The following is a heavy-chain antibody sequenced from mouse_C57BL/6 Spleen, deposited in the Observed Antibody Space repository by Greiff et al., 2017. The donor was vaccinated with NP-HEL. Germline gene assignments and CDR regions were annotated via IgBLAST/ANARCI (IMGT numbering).Heavy chain of an antibody. J-gene: IGHJ3*01. D-gene: IGHD2-1*01. CDR2: IRSKSSNYAT. CDR1: GFTFNTYA. CDR3: VRENYGNYVFAY. V-gene: IGHV10-3*01. Sequence: EVMLVESGGGLVQPKGSLKLSCAASGFTFNTYAMPWVRQAPGKGLEWVARIRSKSSNYATYYADSVKDRFTISRDDSQSMLYLQMNNLKTEDTALYYCVRENYGNYVFAYWGQGTLVTVSA.